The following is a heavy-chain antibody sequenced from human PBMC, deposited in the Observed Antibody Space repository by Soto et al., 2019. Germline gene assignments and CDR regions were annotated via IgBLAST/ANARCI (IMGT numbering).Heavy chain of an antibody. CDR1: GGTFSSYT. D-gene: IGHD3-22*01. J-gene: IGHJ4*02. Sequence: QVQLVQSGAEVKKPGSSVKVSCKASGGTFSSYTISWVRQAPGQGLEWMGRIIPILGIANYAQKFQGRVTITADKTTSTAYMELSGLRSEDTAVYYCAGTDSSGSSGYFDYWGQGTLVTVSS. V-gene: IGHV1-69*02. CDR2: IIPILGIA. CDR3: AGTDSSGSSGYFDY.